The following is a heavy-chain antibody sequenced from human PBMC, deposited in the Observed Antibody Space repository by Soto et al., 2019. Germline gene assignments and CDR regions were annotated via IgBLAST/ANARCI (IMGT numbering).Heavy chain of an antibody. CDR2: MNPNSGNT. Sequence: GSVKVSCKASGYTFTSYDINWVRQATGQGLEWMGWMNPNSGNTGYAQKFQGRVTMTRNTSISTAYMELSSLRSEDTDVYYCARGNYGEFYYYYGMDVWGQGTTVTVSS. J-gene: IGHJ6*02. V-gene: IGHV1-8*01. D-gene: IGHD4-17*01. CDR3: ARGNYGEFYYYYGMDV. CDR1: GYTFTSYD.